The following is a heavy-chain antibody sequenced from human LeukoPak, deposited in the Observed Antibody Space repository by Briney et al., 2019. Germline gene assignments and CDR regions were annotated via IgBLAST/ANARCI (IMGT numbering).Heavy chain of an antibody. V-gene: IGHV3-48*04. CDR3: VRGSGSYGY. CDR1: GFTFCSYS. CDR2: ISGSSSTI. J-gene: IGHJ4*02. D-gene: IGHD1-26*01. Sequence: GGSLSLSCAASGFTFCSYSMNWLRQAPGKGLEWVSYISGSSSTIYYADSVKGRFTISRDNAKNSLYLQMNSLRAEDTAVYYCVRGSGSYGYWGQGTLVTVSS.